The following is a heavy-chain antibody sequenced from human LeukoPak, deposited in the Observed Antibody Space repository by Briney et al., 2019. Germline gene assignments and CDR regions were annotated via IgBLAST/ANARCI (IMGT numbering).Heavy chain of an antibody. Sequence: GGSLRLSCAASGFTFSSYSMNWVRQAPGKGLEWVSSISSSSSYIYYPDSVKGRFTISRDNAKNSLYLQMNSLRDEDTAVYYCARRENYYDTEGGYWGQGTLVTVSS. CDR3: ARRENYYDTEGGY. D-gene: IGHD3-22*01. CDR1: GFTFSSYS. V-gene: IGHV3-21*01. CDR2: ISSSSSYI. J-gene: IGHJ4*02.